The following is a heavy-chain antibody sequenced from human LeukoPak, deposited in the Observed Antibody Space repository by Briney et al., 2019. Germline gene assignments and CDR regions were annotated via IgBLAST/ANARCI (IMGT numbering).Heavy chain of an antibody. J-gene: IGHJ5*02. D-gene: IGHD1-26*01. V-gene: IGHV4-30-2*01. Sequence: SETLSLTCAVSGGSISSGGYSWRWIRQPPGKGLEWIGYIYHSGSTYYNPSLKSRITISVDRSKNQFSLKLSSVTAADTAVYYCASSGSRAANWFDPWGQGTLVTVSS. CDR2: IYHSGST. CDR3: ASSGSRAANWFDP. CDR1: GGSISSGGYS.